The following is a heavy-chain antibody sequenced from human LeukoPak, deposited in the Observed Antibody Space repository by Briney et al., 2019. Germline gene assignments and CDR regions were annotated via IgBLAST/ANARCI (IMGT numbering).Heavy chain of an antibody. CDR1: GFTVSSNY. V-gene: IGHV3-53*01. Sequence: GSLRLSCAASGFTVSSNYMSWVRQAPGKRLEWVSVIYSGGSTYYADSVKGRFTISRDNSKNTLYLQMNSLRAEDTAVYYCARVGGYSSSWYYFDYWGQGTLVTVSS. CDR2: IYSGGST. D-gene: IGHD6-13*01. CDR3: ARVGGYSSSWYYFDY. J-gene: IGHJ4*02.